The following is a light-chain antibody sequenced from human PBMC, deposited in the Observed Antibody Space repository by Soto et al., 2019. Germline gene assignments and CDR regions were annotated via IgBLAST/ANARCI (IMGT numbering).Light chain of an antibody. CDR1: TLANHF. CDR2: RDI. Sequence: SYELTQPPSVSVSPGQTARITCSGDTLANHFASWYRVTPGQAPILVIYRDIKRPSEIPERYSGSSSGTTVTLTISGVQAEDEAEYYCQSTDSSGTYSWVFGGGTKLTVL. CDR3: QSTDSSGTYSWV. J-gene: IGLJ3*02. V-gene: IGLV3-25*03.